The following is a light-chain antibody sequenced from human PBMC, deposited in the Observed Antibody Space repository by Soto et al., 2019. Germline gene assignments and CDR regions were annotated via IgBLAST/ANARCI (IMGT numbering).Light chain of an antibody. J-gene: IGKJ1*01. CDR3: HKYSSSRRT. Sequence: VLTQSQGTLSLSPGERVTLSCSASQSVSSNFLAWYHQKPGQAHRLLIYGASNRAAGIPDRFSGSGSGTDFTLTISRLEPEDCAVYYCHKYSSSRRTFGQGAKVEIK. CDR1: QSVSSNF. V-gene: IGKV3-20*01. CDR2: GAS.